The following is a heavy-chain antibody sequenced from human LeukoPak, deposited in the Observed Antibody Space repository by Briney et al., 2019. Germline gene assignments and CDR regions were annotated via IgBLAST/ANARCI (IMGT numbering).Heavy chain of an antibody. CDR1: GYTFNGYG. CDR3: AKSREWLVLGSIDY. CDR2: ISGSGGST. Sequence: GSLRLSCGASGYTFNGYGMHWVRQAPGKGLEWVSAISGSGGSTYYADSVKGRFTISRDNSKNTLYLQMNSLRAEDTAVYYCAKSREWLVLGSIDYWGQGTLVTVSS. D-gene: IGHD6-19*01. V-gene: IGHV3-23*01. J-gene: IGHJ4*02.